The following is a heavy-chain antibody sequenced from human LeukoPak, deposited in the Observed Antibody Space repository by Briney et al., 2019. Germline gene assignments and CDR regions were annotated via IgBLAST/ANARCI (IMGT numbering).Heavy chain of an antibody. D-gene: IGHD6-19*01. CDR2: IKQDGSEK. V-gene: IGHV3-7*01. CDR1: GLTFNKYW. J-gene: IGHJ1*01. Sequence: GGSLRLSCEASGLTFNKYWMTWVRQAPGKGLEWVANIKQDGSEKNYVDSVKGRFTISRDNAKNSLSLRMNSLSAEDTAVYYCATGYSSGWYFYFQHWGQGSLISVSS. CDR3: ATGYSSGWYFYFQH.